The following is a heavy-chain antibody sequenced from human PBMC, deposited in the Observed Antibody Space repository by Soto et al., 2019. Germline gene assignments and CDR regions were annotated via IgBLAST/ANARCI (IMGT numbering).Heavy chain of an antibody. D-gene: IGHD4-17*01. CDR2: IYYSGST. CDR3: ASSTVTTYNWFDP. V-gene: IGHV4-30-4*01. Sequence: KPSETLSLTCTVSGGSISSGDYYWSWIRQPPGKGLEWIGYIYYSGSTYYNPSLKSRVTISVDTSKNQFSLKLSSVTAADTAVYYCASSTVTTYNWFDPWGQGTLVTVSS. J-gene: IGHJ5*02. CDR1: GGSISSGDYY.